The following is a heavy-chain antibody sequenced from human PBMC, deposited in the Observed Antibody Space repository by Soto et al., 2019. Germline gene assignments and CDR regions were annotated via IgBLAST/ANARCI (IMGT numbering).Heavy chain of an antibody. V-gene: IGHV1-69*01. CDR3: PTMGRDGDEFDAFVQC. Sequence: QVQLEQSGAAVKMPGSSVRLSCKASGGSFYSYVFFWVRQAPGQGLEYMGGIIPLFNTPSYSQKFHGRATIAAERSTHTAALDLNSLTPEATALYFCPTMGRDGDEFDAFVQCWGQGGLVTVSS. J-gene: IGHJ4*02. D-gene: IGHD3-10*01. CDR2: IIPLFNTP. CDR1: GGSFYSYV.